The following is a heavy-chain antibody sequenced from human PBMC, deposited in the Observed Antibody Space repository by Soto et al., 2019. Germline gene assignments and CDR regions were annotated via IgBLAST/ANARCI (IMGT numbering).Heavy chain of an antibody. D-gene: IGHD3-22*01. CDR1: AYSFTSYW. Sequence: GESLKISCKGSAYSFTSYWVGWVRQMPGKGLEWMGIIYPGDSDTRYSPSFQGQVTISADKSISTAYLQWSSLRASDTAMYYCARRYDSSGYYFDYWGQGTLVTVS. J-gene: IGHJ4*02. V-gene: IGHV5-51*01. CDR2: IYPGDSDT. CDR3: ARRYDSSGYYFDY.